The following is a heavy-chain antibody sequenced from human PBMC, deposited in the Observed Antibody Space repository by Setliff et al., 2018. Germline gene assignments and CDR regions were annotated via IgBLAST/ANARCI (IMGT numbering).Heavy chain of an antibody. D-gene: IGHD2-15*01. CDR2: IFPADSDT. CDR3: ARVGTAGGYYFDF. J-gene: IGHJ4*02. Sequence: PGESLKISCKGSGYRFSSYWIGWVRQMPGKGLERIGIIFPADSDTRYSPSFQGQVTISADKSISTAYVQWRSLKASDTAMYYCARVGTAGGYYFDFWGQGAQVTVSS. V-gene: IGHV5-51*01. CDR1: GYRFSSYW.